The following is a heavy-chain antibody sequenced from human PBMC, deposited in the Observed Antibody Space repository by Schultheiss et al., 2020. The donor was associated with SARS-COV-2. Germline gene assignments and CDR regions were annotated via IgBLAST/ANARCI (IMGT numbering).Heavy chain of an antibody. CDR3: ARGGRITIFGVVSPWYFDL. D-gene: IGHD3-3*01. V-gene: IGHV4-61*02. Sequence: SQTLSLTCTVSGGSISSGGYYWSWIRQHPGKGLEWIGRIYTSGSTNYNPSLKSRVTISVDTSKNQFSLKLSSVTAADTAVYYCARGGRITIFGVVSPWYFDLWGRGTLVTVSS. CDR1: GGSISSGGYY. J-gene: IGHJ2*01. CDR2: IYTSGST.